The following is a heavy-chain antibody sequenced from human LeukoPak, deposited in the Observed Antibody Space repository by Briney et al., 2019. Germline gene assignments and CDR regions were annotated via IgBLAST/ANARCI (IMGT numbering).Heavy chain of an antibody. V-gene: IGHV4-59*01. CDR3: AKVPSYDYSGSTRGSIDF. Sequence: SETLSLTCIVSGGSISSDYWSWIRQPPGKGLEWIGYIYYGGVTNYNPSLKGRLTISVDKNQFSLKLTSVTAADTAVYYCAKVPSYDYSGSTRGSIDFWGQGTLVTASS. J-gene: IGHJ4*02. CDR1: GGSISSDY. CDR2: IYYGGVT. D-gene: IGHD3-22*01.